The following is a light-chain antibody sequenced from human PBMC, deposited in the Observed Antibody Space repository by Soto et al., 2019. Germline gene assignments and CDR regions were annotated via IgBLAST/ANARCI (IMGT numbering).Light chain of an antibody. CDR3: QQYNNWPRIT. CDR2: GAS. J-gene: IGKJ5*01. CDR1: QSVSSN. V-gene: IGKV3-15*01. Sequence: EIVMTQSPATLSVSPGERATLSCRASQSVSSNLAWYQQKPGQAPRLLICGASTRATGIPARFSGSGSGTEFTLTISSLQSEDFAVYYCQQYNNWPRITFGQGTRLEIK.